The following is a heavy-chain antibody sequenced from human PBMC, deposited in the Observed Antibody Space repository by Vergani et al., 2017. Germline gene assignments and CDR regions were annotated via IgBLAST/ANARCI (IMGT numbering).Heavy chain of an antibody. J-gene: IGHJ4*02. D-gene: IGHD3-10*01. CDR2: IIPIFGAA. Sequence: QVQLVQSGAEVKKPGSSVKVSCKASGGTFSSYAISWVRQAPGQGLEWMGGIIPIFGAANYAQKFQGRVTITADKSTSTAYMEMCRLRSEDTAVYYCARVEMEAEGRGDYFDYWGQGTLVTVSS. CDR3: ARVEMEAEGRGDYFDY. V-gene: IGHV1-69*06. CDR1: GGTFSSYA.